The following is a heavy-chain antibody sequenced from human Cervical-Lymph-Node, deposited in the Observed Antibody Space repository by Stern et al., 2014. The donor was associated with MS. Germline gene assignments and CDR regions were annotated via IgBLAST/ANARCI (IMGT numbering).Heavy chain of an antibody. CDR3: ARRHSGIAASDY. CDR1: GYTFATYG. Sequence: QMQLVQSGAEVKKPGASVKVSCKTSGYTFATYGISWVRQAAGQGLEWMGWINTYNDNTNYAQNFQGRVTMTTDTSTTTAYMELRSLGSDDTAVYYCARRHSGIAASDYWGQGTLVTVSS. CDR2: INTYNDNT. J-gene: IGHJ4*02. V-gene: IGHV1-18*01. D-gene: IGHD6-13*01.